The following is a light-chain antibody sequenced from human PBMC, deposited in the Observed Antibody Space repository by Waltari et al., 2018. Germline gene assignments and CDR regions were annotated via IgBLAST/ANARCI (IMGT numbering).Light chain of an antibody. V-gene: IGLV3-1*01. J-gene: IGLJ2*01. CDR1: QSGYGF. CDR3: QTWDRGTPI. Sequence: SYELTQPPSVSVSPGQTATISCSDDQSGYGFASWYQQKPGQSPALLIYQNRRRPLVVPERFSGSKSGNTATLTISGTQAMDEADYYCQTWDRGTPIFGGGTKLTVL. CDR2: QNR.